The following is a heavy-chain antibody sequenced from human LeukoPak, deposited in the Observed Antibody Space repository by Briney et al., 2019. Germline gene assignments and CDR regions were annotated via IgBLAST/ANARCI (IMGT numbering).Heavy chain of an antibody. CDR1: GFTLSSYS. CDR2: SSSTSSTI. J-gene: IGHJ3*02. D-gene: IGHD3-22*01. V-gene: IGHV3-48*01. Sequence: GGSLRLSCAASGFTLSSYSMNWVRQAPGKGLEWVSYSSSTSSTIFYSDSVKGRFTVSRDNAKNSLYLQMNSLRAEDTAVYYCAKGKDYYDSGGYYYTYAFDIWGQGTMVTVSS. CDR3: AKGKDYYDSGGYYYTYAFDI.